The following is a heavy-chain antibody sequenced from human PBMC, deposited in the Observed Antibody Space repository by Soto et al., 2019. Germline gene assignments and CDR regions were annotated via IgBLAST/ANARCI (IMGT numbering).Heavy chain of an antibody. J-gene: IGHJ4*02. CDR1: GGSITSAGYY. D-gene: IGHD3-16*01. CDR2: IYYSGTT. Sequence: PSETLSLTCTVSGGSITSAGYYWTWIRQHPGKGLEWIACIYYSGTTSYSPSLRSRLTISVDTSKSQFSLKLTSVTAADTAVYYCARENQRGPFGSYFDSGGQGTLVTVSS. CDR3: ARENQRGPFGSYFDS. V-gene: IGHV4-31*03.